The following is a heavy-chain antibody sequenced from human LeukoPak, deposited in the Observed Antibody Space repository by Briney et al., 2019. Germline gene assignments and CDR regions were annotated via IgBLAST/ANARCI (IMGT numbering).Heavy chain of an antibody. Sequence: GRSLRLSCAASGFTVSSNYMSWVRQAPGRGLEWVSVIYSGGSTYYADSVKGRFTISRDNSKNTLYLQMNSLRAEDTAVYYCARGGGYYDSSGYSDYWGQGTLVTVSS. CDR3: ARGGGYYDSSGYSDY. J-gene: IGHJ4*02. V-gene: IGHV3-53*01. CDR1: GFTVSSNY. D-gene: IGHD3-22*01. CDR2: IYSGGST.